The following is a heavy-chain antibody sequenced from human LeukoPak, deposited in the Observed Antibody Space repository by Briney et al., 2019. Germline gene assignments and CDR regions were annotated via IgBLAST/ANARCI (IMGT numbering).Heavy chain of an antibody. Sequence: GGSLRLSCAASGFTFSSYSMNWVRQAPGKGLEWVSYISSSSSTIYYADSVKGRFTISRDNAKNTLYLQMNSLRAEDTAVYYCAKTSRWLVGDYWGQGTLVTVSS. CDR3: AKTSRWLVGDY. CDR1: GFTFSSYS. J-gene: IGHJ4*02. D-gene: IGHD6-19*01. V-gene: IGHV3-48*01. CDR2: ISSSSSTI.